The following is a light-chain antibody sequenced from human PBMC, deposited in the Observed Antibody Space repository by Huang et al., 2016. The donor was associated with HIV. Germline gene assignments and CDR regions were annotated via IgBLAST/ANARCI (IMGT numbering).Light chain of an antibody. J-gene: IGKJ4*01. CDR1: RTVSTN. CDR2: GSS. Sequence: IVMTQSPATLSVSPGERVPLSCRATRTVSTNLAWYQQRPGQAPRLLIYGSSTRAPGVPARFSGSGSGTDFSLTISSLQSEDFALYYCHQYNNWLLSFGGGTRVDI. V-gene: IGKV3-15*01. CDR3: HQYNNWLLS.